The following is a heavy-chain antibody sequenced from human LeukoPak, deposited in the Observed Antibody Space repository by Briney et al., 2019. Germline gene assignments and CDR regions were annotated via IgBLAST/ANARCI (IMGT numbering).Heavy chain of an antibody. V-gene: IGHV3-23*01. CDR2: ISGSGGST. CDR1: GFTLSSYA. D-gene: IGHD1-26*01. J-gene: IGHJ4*02. CDR3: AKDSRILLGSTFDY. Sequence: GGSLRLSCAASGFTLSSYAMSWVRQAPGKGLEWVSAISGSGGSTYYADSVKGRFTISRDNSKNTLYLQMNSLRAEDTAVYYCAKDSRILLGSTFDYWGQGTLVTVSS.